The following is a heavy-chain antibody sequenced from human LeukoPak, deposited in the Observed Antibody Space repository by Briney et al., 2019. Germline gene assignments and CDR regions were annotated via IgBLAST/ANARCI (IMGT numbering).Heavy chain of an antibody. CDR2: IKRKTDGGTT. CDR3: TPQGSRVGPTPFDY. CDR1: GFTFSNAW. D-gene: IGHD1-26*01. V-gene: IGHV3-15*01. Sequence: PGGSLRLSCAASGFTFSNAWMTWVRQAPGKGLEWVGRIKRKTDGGTTDYAAPVKGRFTISRDDSKNTLYLQMNSLKTEDTAVYYCTPQGSRVGPTPFDYWGQGTLVTVSS. J-gene: IGHJ4*02.